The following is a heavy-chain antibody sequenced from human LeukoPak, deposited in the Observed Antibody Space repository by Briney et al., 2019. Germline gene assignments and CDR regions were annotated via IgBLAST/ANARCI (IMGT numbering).Heavy chain of an antibody. CDR2: ISAYNGNT. Sequence: ASVKVSCKASGYTFTSYGISWVRQAPGQGLEWMGWISAYNGNTNYAQTLQGRVTMTTDTSTSTAHMELRSLRSDDTAVYYCARHPVHPRFGPKYYYYWHVWGKGPTVTVPS. V-gene: IGHV1-18*01. J-gene: IGHJ6*03. CDR3: ARHPVHPRFGPKYYYYWHV. CDR1: GYTFTSYG. D-gene: IGHD3/OR15-3a*01.